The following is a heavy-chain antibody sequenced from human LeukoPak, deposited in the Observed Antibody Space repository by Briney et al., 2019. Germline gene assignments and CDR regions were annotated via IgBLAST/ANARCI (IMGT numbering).Heavy chain of an antibody. CDR1: GGSFSGYY. Sequence: SETLSLTCAVYGGSFSGYYWSWIRQPPGKGLEWIGEINHSGSTNYNPSLKSRVTISVDTSKNQFSLKLSSVTAADTAVYYCARESSNWFDPWGQGTLVTVSS. CDR2: INHSGST. D-gene: IGHD3-10*01. CDR3: ARESSNWFDP. V-gene: IGHV4-34*01. J-gene: IGHJ5*02.